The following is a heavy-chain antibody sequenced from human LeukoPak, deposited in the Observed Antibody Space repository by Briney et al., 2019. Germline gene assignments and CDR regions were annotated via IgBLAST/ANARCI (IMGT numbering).Heavy chain of an antibody. D-gene: IGHD6-19*01. CDR2: IYSGGST. Sequence: GGSLRLSCAASGFTVSSNYMSWVRQAPGKGLEWVSVIYSGGSTYYADSVKGRFTISRGNSKNTLYLQMNSLRAEDTAVYYCARDPGTQWLAYFDYWGQGTLVTVSS. J-gene: IGHJ4*02. CDR3: ARDPGTQWLAYFDY. CDR1: GFTVSSNY. V-gene: IGHV3-53*01.